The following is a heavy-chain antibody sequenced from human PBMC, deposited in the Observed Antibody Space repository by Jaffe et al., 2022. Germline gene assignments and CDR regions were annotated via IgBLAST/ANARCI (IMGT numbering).Heavy chain of an antibody. D-gene: IGHD3-10*01. CDR1: GYTFTGYY. J-gene: IGHJ5*02. CDR2: INPNSGGT. Sequence: QVQLVQSGAEVKKPGASVKVSCKASGYTFTGYYMHWVRQAPGQGLEWMGRINPNSGGTNYAQKFQGRVTMTRDTSISTAYMELSRLRSDDTAVYYCARDPTMVQGVTPEVRWFDPWGQGTLVTVSS. CDR3: ARDPTMVQGVTPEVRWFDP. V-gene: IGHV1-2*06.